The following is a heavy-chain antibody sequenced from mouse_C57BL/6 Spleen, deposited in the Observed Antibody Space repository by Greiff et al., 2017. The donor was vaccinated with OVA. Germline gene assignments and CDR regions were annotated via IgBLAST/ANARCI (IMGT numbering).Heavy chain of an antibody. V-gene: IGHV1-42*01. CDR1: GYSFTGYY. CDR2: INPSTGGT. Sequence: VQLQQSGPELVKPGASVKISCKASGYSFTGYYMNWVKQSPEKSLEWIGEINPSTGGTTYNQKFKAKATLTVDKSSSTAYMQLKSLTSEDSAVYYCARWLPPHYYAMDYWGQGTSVTVSS. D-gene: IGHD2-2*01. CDR3: ARWLPPHYYAMDY. J-gene: IGHJ4*01.